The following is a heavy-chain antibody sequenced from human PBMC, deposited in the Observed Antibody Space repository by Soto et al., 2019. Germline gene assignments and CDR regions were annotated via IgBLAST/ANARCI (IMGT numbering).Heavy chain of an antibody. J-gene: IGHJ6*02. CDR1: GFTFSSSG. V-gene: IGHV3-30*18. CDR3: AKPYSISSWYYYYGADG. D-gene: IGHD6-6*01. Sequence: GGSLRLSCAASGFTFSSSGMHWVRQAPGKGLEWVAVISYDGSNKYYADSVKGRFTISRDNSKNTLYLQMNSLRAEDTAVYYCAKPYSISSWYYYYGADGWGQGTTVTLSS. CDR2: ISYDGSNK.